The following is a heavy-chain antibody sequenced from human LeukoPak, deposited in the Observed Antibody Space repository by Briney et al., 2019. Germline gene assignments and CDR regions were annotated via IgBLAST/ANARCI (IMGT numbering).Heavy chain of an antibody. CDR3: ARCGPIYCSGDSCYPGDY. J-gene: IGHJ4*02. V-gene: IGHV3-30*04. D-gene: IGHD2-15*01. CDR1: GIDFNVYE. CDR2: ISDNGLRT. Sequence: GGSLRLSCVASGIDFNVYEMHWVRQSPGKGLEWVALISDNGLRTNYAESLKGRFTISRDNARNTLYLQMNSLRAEDTAVYYCARCGPIYCSGDSCYPGDYWGQGTLVTVSS.